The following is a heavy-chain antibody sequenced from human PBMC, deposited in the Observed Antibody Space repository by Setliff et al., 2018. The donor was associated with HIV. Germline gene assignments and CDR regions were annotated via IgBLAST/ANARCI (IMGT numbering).Heavy chain of an antibody. Sequence: ASVKVSCKASGYTFTSYDINWVRQAPGQGLEWMGWISAYNGNTYHAQNFQGRVTVTADTSTSTAYMELRSLRSDDTAVYYCARDSCTGTSCNVFDYWGQGTLVTVSS. V-gene: IGHV1-18*01. J-gene: IGHJ4*02. D-gene: IGHD2-2*01. CDR1: GYTFTSYD. CDR2: ISAYNGNT. CDR3: ARDSCTGTSCNVFDY.